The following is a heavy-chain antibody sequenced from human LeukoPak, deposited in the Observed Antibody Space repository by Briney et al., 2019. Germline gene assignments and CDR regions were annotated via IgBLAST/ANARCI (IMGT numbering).Heavy chain of an antibody. D-gene: IGHD2-21*02. J-gene: IGHJ1*01. CDR1: GGTFSSYA. V-gene: IGHV1-69*13. CDR2: IIPIFGTA. Sequence: SVKVSCKASGGTFSSYAISWVRQAPGQGLEWVGGIIPIFGTANYAQKFQGRVTITADESTSTAYMELSSLRSEDTAVYYCARAFAYCGGDCYSSFQHWGQGTPVTVSS. CDR3: ARAFAYCGGDCYSSFQH.